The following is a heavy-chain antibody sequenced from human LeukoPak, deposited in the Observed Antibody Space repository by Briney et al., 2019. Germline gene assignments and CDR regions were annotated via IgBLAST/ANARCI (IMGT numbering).Heavy chain of an antibody. V-gene: IGHV1-69*04. CDR3: ASEVYSSSWYVIWFDP. J-gene: IGHJ5*02. CDR1: GGTFSSYA. Sequence: ASVKVSCKASGGTFSSYAISWVRQAPGQGLEWMGRIIPILGIANYAQKFQGRVTITAYKSTSTAYMELSSLRSEDTAVYYCASEVYSSSWYVIWFDPWGQGTLVTVSS. D-gene: IGHD6-13*01. CDR2: IIPILGIA.